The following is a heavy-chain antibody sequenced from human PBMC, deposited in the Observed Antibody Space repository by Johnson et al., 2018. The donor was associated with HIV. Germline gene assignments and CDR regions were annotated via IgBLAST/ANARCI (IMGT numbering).Heavy chain of an antibody. V-gene: IGHV3-30-3*01. J-gene: IGHJ3*02. CDR2: ISYDGANQ. D-gene: IGHD6-13*01. Sequence: QMQLVESGGGLVQPGGSLRLSCAASGFTFSSYAMHWVRQAPGKGLEWVAVISYDGANQYYADSVKGRFTISRDNSKTTLYLQMNSLPPEDTAVYDCARVLESKVAAGSWAFDIWGQGTIVTVSS. CDR3: ARVLESKVAAGSWAFDI. CDR1: GFTFSSYA.